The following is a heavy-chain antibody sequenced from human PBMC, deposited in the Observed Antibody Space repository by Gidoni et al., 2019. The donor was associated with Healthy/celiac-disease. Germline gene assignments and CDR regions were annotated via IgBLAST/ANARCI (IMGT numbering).Heavy chain of an antibody. Sequence: QVTLKESGPVLVKPTETLTLTCTVSGFSLSNARMGVSWIRQPPGKALEWLAHIFSNDEKSYSTSLKSRLTISKDTSKSQVVLTMTNMDPVDTATYYCARPMGHYYDSSGYPAGGFDYWGQGTLVTVSS. J-gene: IGHJ4*02. CDR1: GFSLSNARMG. V-gene: IGHV2-26*01. CDR2: IFSNDEK. D-gene: IGHD3-22*01. CDR3: ARPMGHYYDSSGYPAGGFDY.